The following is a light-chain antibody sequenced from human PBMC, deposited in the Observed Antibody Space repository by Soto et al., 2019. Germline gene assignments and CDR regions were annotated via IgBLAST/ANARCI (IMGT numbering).Light chain of an antibody. Sequence: IVFTQSPGTLSLSPGERATLSCRASQSVSSSYLAWYQQKPGQAPRLLIYGASSRATGIPDRFSGSGSGTDFTLIISRLEPEDFAVYYCQQYGSSPRTFGQGTKVDIK. V-gene: IGKV3-20*01. CDR2: GAS. CDR1: QSVSSSY. J-gene: IGKJ1*01. CDR3: QQYGSSPRT.